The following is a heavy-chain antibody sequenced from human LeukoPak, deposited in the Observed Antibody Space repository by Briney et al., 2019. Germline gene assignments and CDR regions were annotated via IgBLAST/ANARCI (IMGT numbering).Heavy chain of an antibody. J-gene: IGHJ3*02. Sequence: ASVKVSCKVSGYTLTKLSMHWVRQAPGKGLEWTGGFEPEDGETIYAQKFQGRVTMTEDTSTDTAYMELSSLRSEDTAMYYCATGGSGAAAGTRAFDIWGQGTMVTVSS. CDR2: FEPEDGET. V-gene: IGHV1-24*01. D-gene: IGHD6-13*01. CDR3: ATGGSGAAAGTRAFDI. CDR1: GYTLTKLS.